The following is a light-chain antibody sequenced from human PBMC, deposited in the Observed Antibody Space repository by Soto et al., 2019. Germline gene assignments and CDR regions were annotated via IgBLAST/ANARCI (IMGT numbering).Light chain of an antibody. CDR2: DAY. V-gene: IGKV1-9*01. J-gene: IGKJ4*01. CDR1: QGISSY. CDR3: QQVNVYPST. Sequence: IQLTQSPSSLSASVGDRVTITCRASQGISSYLGWYQQKPGKAHNLLIYDAYTLHSGVQSRFSGGGSGTDFTLTIRSLQPEDFATYYCQQVNVYPSTFGGGTKVDI.